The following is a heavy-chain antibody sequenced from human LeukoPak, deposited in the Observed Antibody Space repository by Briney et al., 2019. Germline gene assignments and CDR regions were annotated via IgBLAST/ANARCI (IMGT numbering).Heavy chain of an antibody. CDR1: GGSFGGYY. CDR2: INHSGST. CDR3: ASGLGGSYSDY. J-gene: IGHJ4*02. D-gene: IGHD1-26*01. V-gene: IGHV4-34*01. Sequence: SETLSLTCAVYGGSFGGYYWSWIRQPPGKGLEWIGEINHSGSTNYNPSLKSRVTISVDTSKNQFSLKLSSVTAADTAVYYCASGLGGSYSDYWGQGTLVTVSS.